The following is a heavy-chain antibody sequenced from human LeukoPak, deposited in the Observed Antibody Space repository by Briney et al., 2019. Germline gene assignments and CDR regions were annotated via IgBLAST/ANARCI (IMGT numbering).Heavy chain of an antibody. J-gene: IGHJ5*02. Sequence: TPSETLSLTCTVSGGSINSYYWSWIRQPPGKGLEWIGRIYTSGSTNYNPSLKSRVTMSVDTSKNQFSLNLSSVTAADTAVYYCAIGAYGSGDRGWLDPWGQGTLVTVSS. CDR3: AIGAYGSGDRGWLDP. V-gene: IGHV4-4*07. CDR2: IYTSGST. CDR1: GGSINSYY. D-gene: IGHD3-10*01.